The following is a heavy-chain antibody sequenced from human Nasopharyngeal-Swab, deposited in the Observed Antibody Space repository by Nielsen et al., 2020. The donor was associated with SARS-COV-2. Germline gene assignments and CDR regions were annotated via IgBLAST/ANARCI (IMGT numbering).Heavy chain of an antibody. Sequence: ASVKVSCKVSGYTLTELSMHWVRQAPGKGLEWMGGFDPEDGETIYAQKFQGRVTMTEDTSTDTAYMELSSLRSEDTAVHYCATVRSAYYYDSSGYPRFDYWGQGTLVTVSS. V-gene: IGHV1-24*01. CDR2: FDPEDGET. D-gene: IGHD3-22*01. CDR1: GYTLTELS. J-gene: IGHJ4*02. CDR3: ATVRSAYYYDSSGYPRFDY.